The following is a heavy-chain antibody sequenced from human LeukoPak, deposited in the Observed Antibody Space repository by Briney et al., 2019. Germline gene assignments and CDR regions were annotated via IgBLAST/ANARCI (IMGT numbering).Heavy chain of an antibody. CDR3: ARLGLEAQYYFDY. D-gene: IGHD3-3*01. CDR2: IYPGDSDT. CDR1: GYSFTSYW. V-gene: IGHV5-51*01. J-gene: IGHJ4*02. Sequence: GESLKIFCKGSGYSFTSYWIGWVRQMPGKGLEWMGIIYPGDSDTRYSPSFQGQATISADKSISTAYLQWSSLKASDTAMYYCARLGLEAQYYFDYWGQGTLVTVSS.